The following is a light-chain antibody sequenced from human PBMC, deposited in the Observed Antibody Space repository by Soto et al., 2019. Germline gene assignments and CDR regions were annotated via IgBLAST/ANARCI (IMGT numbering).Light chain of an antibody. CDR2: GAS. CDR3: QQYNKWPRT. CDR1: QSVNIH. V-gene: IGKV3D-15*01. Sequence: EIVMTQSPATLSVSPLEIATLSCRASQSVNIHLAWYQQKPGPAPRLLIYGASARATGIPAKFSGSGSGTEFTLTISSLQSEDFAVYYCQQYNKWPRTFGQGTKVDIK. J-gene: IGKJ1*01.